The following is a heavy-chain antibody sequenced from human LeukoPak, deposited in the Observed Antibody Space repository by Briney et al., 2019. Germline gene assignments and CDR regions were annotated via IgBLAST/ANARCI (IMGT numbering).Heavy chain of an antibody. CDR3: ARTRGYYYDSSGYHFDY. V-gene: IGHV3-23*01. D-gene: IGHD3-22*01. Sequence: PGGSLRLSCAASGLTFSSYAMSWVRQAPGKGLEWVSAISGSGGSTHYADSVKGRFTISRDNSKNTLYLQMNSLRSEDTAVYYCARTRGYYYDSSGYHFDYWGQGTLVTVSS. J-gene: IGHJ4*02. CDR2: ISGSGGST. CDR1: GLTFSSYA.